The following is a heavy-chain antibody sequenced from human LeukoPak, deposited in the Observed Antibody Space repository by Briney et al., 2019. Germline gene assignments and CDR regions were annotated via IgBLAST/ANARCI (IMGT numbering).Heavy chain of an antibody. CDR2: IYYSGST. V-gene: IGHV4-39*01. CDR1: GGSISSSSYY. CDR3: ARCKKNYYDSSGYHGDWFDP. J-gene: IGHJ5*02. Sequence: PSETLSLTCTVSGGSISSSSYYWGWIRQPPGKGLEWIGSIYYSGSTYYNPSLKSRVTISADTSKNQFSLKLNSVTAADTAVYYCARCKKNYYDSSGYHGDWFDPWGQGTLVTVSS. D-gene: IGHD3-22*01.